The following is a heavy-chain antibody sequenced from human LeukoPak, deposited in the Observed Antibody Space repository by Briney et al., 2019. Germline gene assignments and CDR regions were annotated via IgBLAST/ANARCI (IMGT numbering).Heavy chain of an antibody. V-gene: IGHV3-30-3*01. D-gene: IGHD2-2*03. Sequence: GGSLRLSCAASGFTFSSYAMHWVRQAPGKGLEWVAVISYDGSNKYYADSVKGRFTISRDNSKNTLYLQMNSLRAEDTAVYYCARDGSYRFDYWGQGTLVSVSS. CDR1: GFTFSSYA. CDR3: ARDGSYRFDY. J-gene: IGHJ4*02. CDR2: ISYDGSNK.